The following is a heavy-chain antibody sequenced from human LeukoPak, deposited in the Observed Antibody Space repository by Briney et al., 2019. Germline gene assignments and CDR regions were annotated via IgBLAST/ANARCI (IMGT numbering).Heavy chain of an antibody. CDR1: GFTFSTYS. CDR3: AKDHYWSIDY. D-gene: IGHD3-3*01. J-gene: IGHJ4*02. CDR2: IKGDGIST. Sequence: GGSLRLSCAASGFTFSTYSMHWVRHAPGQGLVWVSRIKGDGISTNYADSVKGRFTISRDIAKNTLYLQMNSLRAEDTGVYYCAKDHYWSIDYWGRGTLVTVSS. V-gene: IGHV3-74*01.